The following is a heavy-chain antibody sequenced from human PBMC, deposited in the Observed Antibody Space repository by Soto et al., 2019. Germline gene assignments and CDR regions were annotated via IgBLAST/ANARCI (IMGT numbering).Heavy chain of an antibody. CDR2: ISGSGGST. Sequence: GGSLRLSCAASGFTFSSYAMSWVRQAPGKGLEWVSAISGSGGSTYYADSVKGRFTISRDNSKNTLYLQMNSLRAEDTAVYYCAKGPPDSIAAAGWYYFDYWGQGTLVTVSS. CDR3: AKGPPDSIAAAGWYYFDY. CDR1: GFTFSSYA. V-gene: IGHV3-23*01. J-gene: IGHJ4*02. D-gene: IGHD6-13*01.